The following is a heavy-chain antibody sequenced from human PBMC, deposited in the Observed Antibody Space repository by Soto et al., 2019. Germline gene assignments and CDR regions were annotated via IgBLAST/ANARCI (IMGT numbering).Heavy chain of an antibody. CDR3: ARASSGSYYVHAFDI. CDR2: IYYSGST. V-gene: IGHV4-59*01. J-gene: IGHJ3*02. CDR1: GGSITTNY. D-gene: IGHD1-26*01. Sequence: SETLSLTCTVSGGSITTNYWSWIRQPPGKGLEWLGYIYYSGSTNYNPSLKSRVTISGDTSKNQFSLKLRSVTAADTAVYYCARASSGSYYVHAFDIWGQGTMVTV.